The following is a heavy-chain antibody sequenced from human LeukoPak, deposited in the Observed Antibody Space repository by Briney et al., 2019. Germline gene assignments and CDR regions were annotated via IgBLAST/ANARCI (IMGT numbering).Heavy chain of an antibody. CDR1: GGSFSGYY. Sequence: SETLSLTGAVYGGSFSGYYWSWIRQPAGKGLEWIGRISSSGSTNYNPSLKSRVTISVDTSKNQFSLKLSSVTAADTAVYFCARGPYSYDSSGAFDIWGQGTMVTVSS. V-gene: IGHV4-59*10. CDR2: ISSSGST. CDR3: ARGPYSYDSSGAFDI. D-gene: IGHD3-22*01. J-gene: IGHJ3*02.